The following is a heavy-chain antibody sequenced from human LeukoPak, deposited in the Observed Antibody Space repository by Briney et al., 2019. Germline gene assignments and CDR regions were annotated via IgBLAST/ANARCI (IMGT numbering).Heavy chain of an antibody. CDR2: IIPIFGTA. V-gene: IGHV1-69*13. Sequence: SVKVSCKASGYTFTGYGISWVRQAPGQGLEWMGGIIPIFGTANYAQKFQGRVTITADESTSTAYMELSSLRSEDTAVYYCANDYYGSNYWGQGTLVTVSS. CDR3: ANDYYGSNY. J-gene: IGHJ4*02. CDR1: GYTFTGYG. D-gene: IGHD3-22*01.